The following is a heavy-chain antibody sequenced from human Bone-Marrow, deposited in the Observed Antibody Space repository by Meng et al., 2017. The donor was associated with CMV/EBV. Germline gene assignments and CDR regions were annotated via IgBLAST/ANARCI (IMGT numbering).Heavy chain of an antibody. CDR2: INPNSGGT. CDR3: ARGGYSSSSVGTA. J-gene: IGHJ4*02. V-gene: IGHV1-2*02. CDR1: GYTFTGYY. Sequence: ASVKVSCKASGYTFTGYYMHWVRQAPGQGLEWMGWINPNSGGTNYAQKFQGRVTISIDTSKNQFSLKLTSVTAADTAVYYCARGGYSSSSVGTAWGQGTLVTVSS. D-gene: IGHD6-6*01.